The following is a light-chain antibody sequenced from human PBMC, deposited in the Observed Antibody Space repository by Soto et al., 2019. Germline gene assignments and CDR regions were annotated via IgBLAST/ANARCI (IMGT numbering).Light chain of an antibody. V-gene: IGKV3-15*01. CDR3: QQYNNWWT. CDR1: QSVNNN. Sequence: EIVMTQSPATLSVSPGDRVTLSCRASQSVNNNLAWYQQKPGQAPRLLIYGASTRATGIPARFSGSGSGTEFALTISSLQSEDFAVYYCQQYNNWWTFGQGTKVHIK. CDR2: GAS. J-gene: IGKJ1*01.